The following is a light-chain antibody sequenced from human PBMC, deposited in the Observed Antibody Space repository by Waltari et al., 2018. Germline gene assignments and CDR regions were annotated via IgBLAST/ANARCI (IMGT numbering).Light chain of an antibody. V-gene: IGKV1-8*01. J-gene: IGKJ1*01. CDR3: QQYYDYQRS. CDR2: AAS. CDR1: QSVSTY. Sequence: AIRMTQSPSSLSASTGYRVAYTCRASQSVSTYLAWYQQKPGKAPKLLIYAASTLQRGVPLRFSGSGSGTDFTLSISCLQSEDFATYYCQQYYDYQRSFGQGTKVEIK.